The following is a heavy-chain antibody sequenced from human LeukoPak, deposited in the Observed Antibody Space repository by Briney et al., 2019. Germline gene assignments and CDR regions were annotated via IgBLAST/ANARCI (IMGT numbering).Heavy chain of an antibody. CDR2: ISGSGGST. CDR3: AKDRPDSSGYYY. Sequence: RGSLRLSCAASGFTFSSYAMSCVRQAPGNGLEWVSAISGSGGSTYYADSVKGRFTISRDNSKNTLYLQMNSLRAEDTAVYYCAKDRPDSSGYYYWGQGTLVTVSS. J-gene: IGHJ4*02. D-gene: IGHD3-22*01. CDR1: GFTFSSYA. V-gene: IGHV3-23*01.